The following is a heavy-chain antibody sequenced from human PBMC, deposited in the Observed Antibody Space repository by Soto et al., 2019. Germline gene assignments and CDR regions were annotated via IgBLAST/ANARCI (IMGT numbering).Heavy chain of an antibody. V-gene: IGHV3-30*18. CDR3: AKDSLARRSYGTRSYYYGMDV. Sequence: PGGSLRLSCAASGFTFSSYGMHWVRQAPGKGLEWVAVISYDGSNKYYADSVKGRFTISRDNSKNTLYLQMNSLRAEDTAVYYCAKDSLARRSYGTRSYYYGMDVWGQGTTVTVSS. CDR2: ISYDGSNK. D-gene: IGHD6-6*01. J-gene: IGHJ6*02. CDR1: GFTFSSYG.